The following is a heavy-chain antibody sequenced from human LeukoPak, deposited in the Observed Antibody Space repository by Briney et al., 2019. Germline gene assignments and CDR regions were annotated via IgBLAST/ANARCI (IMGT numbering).Heavy chain of an antibody. J-gene: IGHJ1*01. V-gene: IGHV3-23*01. CDR2: ISGSGGST. CDR3: ATRITMIVVVISDDAEYFQH. D-gene: IGHD3-22*01. Sequence: GGSLRLSCAASGFTFSSYAMSWVRQAPGKELEWVSAISGSGGSTYYADSVKGRFTISRDNSKNTLYLQMNSLRAEDTAVYYCATRITMIVVVISDDAEYFQHWGQGTLVTVSS. CDR1: GFTFSSYA.